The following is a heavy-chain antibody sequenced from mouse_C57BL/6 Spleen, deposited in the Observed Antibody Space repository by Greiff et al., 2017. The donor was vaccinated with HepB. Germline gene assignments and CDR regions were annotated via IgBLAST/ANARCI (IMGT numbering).Heavy chain of an antibody. CDR1: GFNIKNTY. CDR2: IDPANGNT. CDR3: AEGVAEGYFDV. D-gene: IGHD1-1*01. J-gene: IGHJ1*03. Sequence: EVQLQQSVAELVRPGASVKLSCTASGFNIKNTYMHWVKQRPEQGLEWIGRIDPANGNTKYAPKFQGKATITADTSSNTAYLQRSSRTSEETALYYCAEGVAEGYFDVWGTGTTVTVSS. V-gene: IGHV14-3*01.